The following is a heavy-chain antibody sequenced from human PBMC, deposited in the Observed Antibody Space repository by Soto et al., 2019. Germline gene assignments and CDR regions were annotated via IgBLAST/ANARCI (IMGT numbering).Heavy chain of an antibody. CDR1: GGSISGSSYY. J-gene: IGHJ4*02. CDR3: ARQTYYYDSSGYYPFDY. V-gene: IGHV4-39*01. D-gene: IGHD3-22*01. CDR2: IYFSGST. Sequence: SETLSLTCTVSGGSISGSSYYWGWIRQPPGKGLEWIGIIYFSGSTYYNPSLKSRVTISVDTSKNQFSLKLSSVTAADTAVYYCARQTYYYDSSGYYPFDYWGQGTLVTVSS.